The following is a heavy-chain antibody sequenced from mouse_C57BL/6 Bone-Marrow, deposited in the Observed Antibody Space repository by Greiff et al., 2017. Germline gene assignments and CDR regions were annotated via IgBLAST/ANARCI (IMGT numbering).Heavy chain of an antibody. CDR3: ARATTGLMDY. V-gene: IGHV2-2*01. CDR1: GFSLTSYG. CDR2: IWSGGST. J-gene: IGHJ4*01. D-gene: IGHD1-1*01. Sequence: QVQLQQSGPGLVQPSQSLSITCTVSGFSLTSYGVHWVRQSPGKGLEWLGVIWSGGSTDYNAAFISRLSISKDNSKSQVFFKMNSLQADDTAIYYCARATTGLMDYWGQGTSVTVSS.